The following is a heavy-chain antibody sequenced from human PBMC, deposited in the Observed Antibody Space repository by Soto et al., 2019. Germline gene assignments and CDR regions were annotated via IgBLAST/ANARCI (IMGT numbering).Heavy chain of an antibody. J-gene: IGHJ6*03. Sequence: VAVISYDGSNKYYADSVKGRFTISRDNSKNTLYLQMNSLRAEDTAVYYCAKEAGDYDFWSGYYRYYYYMDVWGKGTTVTVSS. V-gene: IGHV3-30*18. CDR3: AKEAGDYDFWSGYYRYYYYMDV. D-gene: IGHD3-3*01. CDR2: ISYDGSNK.